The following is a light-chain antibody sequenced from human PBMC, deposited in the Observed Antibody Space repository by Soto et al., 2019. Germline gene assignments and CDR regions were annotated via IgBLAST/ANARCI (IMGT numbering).Light chain of an antibody. CDR3: QQYGSSPLT. J-gene: IGKJ4*01. CDR1: ESVSDNY. Sequence: EIVLTQSPGTLSLSPGERATLSCRASESVSDNYLAWYQPRSGQAPRLVIYGASSRASAVPDRFSGSGSGADFTLTISRLEPEDFAVYYCQQYGSSPLTFGGGTKVEIK. V-gene: IGKV3-20*01. CDR2: GAS.